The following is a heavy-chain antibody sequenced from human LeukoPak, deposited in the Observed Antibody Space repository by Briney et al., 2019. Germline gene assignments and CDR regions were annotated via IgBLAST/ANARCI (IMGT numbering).Heavy chain of an antibody. CDR2: IYYSGST. J-gene: IGHJ4*02. Sequence: SETLSLTCTVSGGSISSYYWSWIRQPPGKGLEWIGYIYYSGSTNYNPSLKSRVTISVDTSKNQFSLKLSPVTAADTAVYYCARGPSSWYDVVFDYWGQGTLVTVSS. V-gene: IGHV4-59*01. D-gene: IGHD6-13*01. CDR1: GGSISSYY. CDR3: ARGPSSWYDVVFDY.